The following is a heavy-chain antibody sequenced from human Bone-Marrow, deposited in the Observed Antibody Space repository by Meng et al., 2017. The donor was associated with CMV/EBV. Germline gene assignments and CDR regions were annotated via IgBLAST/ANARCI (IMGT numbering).Heavy chain of an antibody. CDR3: ARGYSSSWPYQTYYYYGMDV. V-gene: IGHV1-8*03. Sequence: ASVKVSCKASGYTFTSYDINWVRQATGQGLEWMGWMNPNSSNTGYAQKFQGRVTITRNTSISTAYMEPSSLRSEDTAVYYCARGYSSSWPYQTYYYYGMDVWGQGTTVTVSS. J-gene: IGHJ6*02. D-gene: IGHD6-13*01. CDR1: GYTFTSYD. CDR2: MNPNSSNT.